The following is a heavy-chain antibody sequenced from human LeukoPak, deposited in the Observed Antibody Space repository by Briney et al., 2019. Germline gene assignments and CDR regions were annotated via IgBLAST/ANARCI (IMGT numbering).Heavy chain of an antibody. V-gene: IGHV1-18*01. J-gene: IGHJ4*02. CDR2: ISAYNGNT. CDR1: GYTFTSYG. D-gene: IGHD3-3*01. CDR3: ARVLVRHFGLVMRY. Sequence: ASAKVSCKASGYTFTSYGISWVRQAPGQGLEWMGWISAYNGNTNYAQKLQGRVTMTTDTSTSTAYMELRSLRSDDTAVYYCARVLVRHFGLVMRYWGQGTLVTVSS.